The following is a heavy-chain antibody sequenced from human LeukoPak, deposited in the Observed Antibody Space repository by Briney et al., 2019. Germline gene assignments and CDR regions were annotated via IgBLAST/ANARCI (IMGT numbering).Heavy chain of an antibody. J-gene: IGHJ4*02. CDR1: GGSISSSSYY. D-gene: IGHD1-26*01. V-gene: IGHV4-39*07. Sequence: SETLSLTCTVSGGSISSSSYYWGWIRQPPGKGLEWIGSIYYSGSTYYNPSLKSRVTISVDTSKNQFSLKLSSVTAADTAVYYRARIRPPYSGSYIGLYYFDYWGQGTLVTVSS. CDR2: IYYSGST. CDR3: ARIRPPYSGSYIGLYYFDY.